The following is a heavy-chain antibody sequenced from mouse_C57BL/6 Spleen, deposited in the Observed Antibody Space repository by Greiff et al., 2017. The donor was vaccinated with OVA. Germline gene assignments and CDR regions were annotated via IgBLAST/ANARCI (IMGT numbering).Heavy chain of an antibody. V-gene: IGHV1-50*01. D-gene: IGHD4-1*01. CDR1: GYTFTSYW. CDR2: IDPSDSYT. Sequence: QVQLQQPGAELVKPGASVKLSCKASGYTFTSYWMQWVKQRPGQGLEWIGEIDPSDSYTNYNQKFKGKATLTVDTSSSTAYMQLSSLTSADSAVYYCARRTGTGYFDYWGQGTTLTVSS. J-gene: IGHJ2*01. CDR3: ARRTGTGYFDY.